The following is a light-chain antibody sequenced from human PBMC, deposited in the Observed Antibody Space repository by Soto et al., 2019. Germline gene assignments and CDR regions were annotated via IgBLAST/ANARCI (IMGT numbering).Light chain of an antibody. Sequence: DIQMTQSPPSLSASVGDRVTITCRASQGIDHPLAWSQQKPGEIPNLLIYSASTLQSGVPSRFSGSGSGTDFTLTITSLQPEDVATYYCQEHYSGPPVAFGPGTKVDV. CDR3: QEHYSGPPVA. V-gene: IGKV1-27*01. J-gene: IGKJ3*01. CDR1: QGIDHP. CDR2: SAS.